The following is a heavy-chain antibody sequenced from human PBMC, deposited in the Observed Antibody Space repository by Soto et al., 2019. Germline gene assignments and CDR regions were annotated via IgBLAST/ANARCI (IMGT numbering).Heavy chain of an antibody. CDR3: ARIGLSDWFDP. CDR1: GGSISSYY. V-gene: IGHV4-59*12. D-gene: IGHD3-10*01. Sequence: SETLSLTCTVSGGSISSYYWSWIRQPPGKGLEWIGYINHSGSTNYNPSLKSRVTISVDTSKNQFSLKLSSVTAADTAVYYCARIGLSDWFDPWGQGTLVTVSS. J-gene: IGHJ5*02. CDR2: INHSGST.